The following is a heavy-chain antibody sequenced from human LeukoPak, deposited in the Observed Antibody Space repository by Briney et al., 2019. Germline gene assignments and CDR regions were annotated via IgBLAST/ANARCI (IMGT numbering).Heavy chain of an antibody. J-gene: IGHJ5*02. CDR2: ISSSGSTI. V-gene: IGHV3-48*03. CDR3: AREVHYYDSSGYFSNWFDP. D-gene: IGHD3-22*01. Sequence: PGGSLRLSCAASGFTFSSYEMNWVRQAPGKGLEWVSYISSSGSTIYYADSVKGRFTISRDNAKNSLYLQTNSLRAEDTAVYYCAREVHYYDSSGYFSNWFDPWGQGTLVTVSS. CDR1: GFTFSSYE.